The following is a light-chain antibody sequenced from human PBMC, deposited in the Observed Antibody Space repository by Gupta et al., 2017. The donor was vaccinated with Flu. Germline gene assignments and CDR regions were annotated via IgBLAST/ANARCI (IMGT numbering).Light chain of an antibody. CDR3: QSFDSSLSGYV. J-gene: IGLJ1*01. Sequence: HSVLTPPPPMSRAPGERITIPFTGSNSKIGAGYDVNWYQQFPGRAPKVLLYVNTKRPSGGPDRFSGSKSGTSASLTITGLLAEDEADYFCQSFDSSLSGYVFGTGTKVTVL. CDR1: NSKIGAGYD. CDR2: VNT. V-gene: IGLV1-40*01.